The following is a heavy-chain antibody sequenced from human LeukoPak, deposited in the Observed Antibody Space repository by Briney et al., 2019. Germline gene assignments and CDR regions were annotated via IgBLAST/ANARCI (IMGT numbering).Heavy chain of an antibody. J-gene: IGHJ4*02. D-gene: IGHD3-3*01. CDR1: GFTFSSYS. Sequence: PGGSLRLSCAASGFTFSSYSMNWVRQAPGKGLEWVSSISSSSSYIYYADSVKGRFTVSRDNAKNPLYLQMNSLRAEDTAVYYCATQRSGYWGQGTLVTVSS. CDR2: ISSSSSYI. CDR3: ATQRSGY. V-gene: IGHV3-21*01.